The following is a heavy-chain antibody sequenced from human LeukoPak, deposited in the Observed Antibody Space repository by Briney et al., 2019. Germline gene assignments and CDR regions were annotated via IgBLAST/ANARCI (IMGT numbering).Heavy chain of an antibody. CDR1: GFTFSSYG. D-gene: IGHD3-22*01. Sequence: GGSLRLSCAASGFTFSSYGMHWVRQAPGKGLEWVAVISYDGSNKYYADSVKGRFTISRDNSKNTLYLQMNSLRAEDTAVYYCAKDSDGSSGYYYWYFDYWGQGTLVTVSS. V-gene: IGHV3-30*18. J-gene: IGHJ4*02. CDR3: AKDSDGSSGYYYWYFDY. CDR2: ISYDGSNK.